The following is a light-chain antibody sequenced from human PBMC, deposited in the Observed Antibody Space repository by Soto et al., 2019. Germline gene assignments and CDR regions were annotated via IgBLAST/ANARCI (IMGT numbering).Light chain of an antibody. J-gene: IGKJ1*01. V-gene: IGKV3-20*01. CDR3: QQCGSSPS. CDR1: QSVSSSY. CDR2: DTS. Sequence: EIVLTQSPGTLSLSPGERATLSCRASQSVSSSYLAWYQQKPGQAPRLLIYDTSSRATGIPDRFSGSGSGTDFTLAISRLESEDFAVYYCQQCGSSPSFGQETKVELK.